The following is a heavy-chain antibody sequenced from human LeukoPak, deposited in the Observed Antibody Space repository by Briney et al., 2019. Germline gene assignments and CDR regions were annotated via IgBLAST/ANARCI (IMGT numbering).Heavy chain of an antibody. CDR2: ISGSGGST. D-gene: IGHD3-22*01. J-gene: IGHJ3*02. V-gene: IGHV3-23*01. CDR1: GFTVSSDY. Sequence: PGGSLRLSCAASGFTVSSDYMSWVRQAPGKGLERVSAISGSGGSTYYADSVKGRFTISRDNSKNTLYLQMNSLRAEDTAVYYCAKGRSGYYYYAFDIWGQGTMVTVSS. CDR3: AKGRSGYYYYAFDI.